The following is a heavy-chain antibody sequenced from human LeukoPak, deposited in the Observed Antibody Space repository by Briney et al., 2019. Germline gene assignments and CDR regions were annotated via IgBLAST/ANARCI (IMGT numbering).Heavy chain of an antibody. V-gene: IGHV4-31*03. Sequence: SETLSLTCTVSGGSISSGGYYWSWIRQHPGQGLEWIGYIYYSGSTYYNPSLKSRVTISVDTSKNQFSLKLSSVTAADTAVYYCARDTYCYDSSGLDYWGQGTLVTVSS. D-gene: IGHD3-22*01. CDR3: ARDTYCYDSSGLDY. CDR1: GGSISSGGYY. CDR2: IYYSGST. J-gene: IGHJ4*02.